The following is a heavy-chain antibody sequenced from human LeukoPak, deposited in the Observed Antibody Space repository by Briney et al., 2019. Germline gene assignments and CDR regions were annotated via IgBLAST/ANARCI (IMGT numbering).Heavy chain of an antibody. J-gene: IGHJ4*02. CDR2: IYYSGST. CDR3: ARHMNDILTGPFDY. D-gene: IGHD3-9*01. V-gene: IGHV4-39*01. Sequence: SETLSLTCTVSGGSISSSSYYWGWIRQPPGKGLEWIGSIYYSGSTYYNPSLKSRVTISVDTSENQFSLKLSSVTAADTAVYYCARHMNDILTGPFDYWGQGTLVTVSS. CDR1: GGSISSSSYY.